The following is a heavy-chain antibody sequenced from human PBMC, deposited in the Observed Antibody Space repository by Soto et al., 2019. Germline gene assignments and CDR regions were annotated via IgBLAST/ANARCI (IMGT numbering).Heavy chain of an antibody. CDR1: GFSFSDYY. CDR2: IVIGSDYT. J-gene: IGHJ4*02. D-gene: IGHD6-13*01. Sequence: PGGSLRLSCAASGFSFSDYYMSWIRQAPGKGLEWVSYIVIGSDYTNYADSVKGRFTISRDNAKNSLYLEMNNLRAEDTAVYYCARLRASSWYMGGYLDYWGQGTLVTVSS. V-gene: IGHV3-11*06. CDR3: ARLRASSWYMGGYLDY.